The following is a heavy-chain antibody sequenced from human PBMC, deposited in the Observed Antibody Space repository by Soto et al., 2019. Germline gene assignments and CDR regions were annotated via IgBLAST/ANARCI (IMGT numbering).Heavy chain of an antibody. Sequence: GGSLRLSCTASGFTISVNFMSLVRLSPGKGLEWVSIIYIGGSTYYADSVKGRFTISGDNSKNTLSLQMNSVRVDDTAVYFCARVNPTYPWGQGARVTVSS. CDR2: IYIGGST. J-gene: IGHJ5*02. CDR1: GFTISVNF. V-gene: IGHV3-53*01. CDR3: ARVNPTYP.